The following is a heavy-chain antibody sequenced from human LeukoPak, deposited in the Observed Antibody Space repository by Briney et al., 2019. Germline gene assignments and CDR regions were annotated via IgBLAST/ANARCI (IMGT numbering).Heavy chain of an antibody. V-gene: IGHV1-2*02. D-gene: IGHD3-22*01. CDR1: GYTFTDYY. CDR3: ARVGSCYLGHAFDI. CDR2: INPNSGGR. J-gene: IGHJ3*02. Sequence: ASVKVSCKASGYTFTDYYIHWVRQAPGQGLEWISWINPNSGGRNYAQKFQGRLSVTRDTSINTAYMELSRLRSDDTAVYCCARVGSCYLGHAFDIWGQGTMVTVSS.